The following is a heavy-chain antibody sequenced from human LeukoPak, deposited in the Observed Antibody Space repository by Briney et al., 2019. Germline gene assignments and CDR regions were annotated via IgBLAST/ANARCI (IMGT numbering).Heavy chain of an antibody. V-gene: IGHV3-23*01. CDR2: ISGGSGST. J-gene: IGHJ4*02. CDR1: GFTFSSYA. D-gene: IGHD3-22*01. CDR3: AKHRFESGGYHSTD. Sequence: GGSLRLSCAASGFTFSSYAMSWVRQAPGKGLAWVSTISGGSGSTYCADSVKGRFTISRDNSKSTLYLQMNSLRDEDTAVYYCAKHRFESGGYHSTDWGQGTLVTVSS.